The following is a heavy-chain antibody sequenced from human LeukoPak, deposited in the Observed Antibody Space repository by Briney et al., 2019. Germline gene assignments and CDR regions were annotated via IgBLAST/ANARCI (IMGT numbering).Heavy chain of an antibody. CDR1: GFTFTSYS. CDR2: ISGGGGST. Sequence: GGSLRLSCAASGFTFTSYSMNWVRQAPGKGLEWVSTISGGGGSTYYADSVKGRFTISRDNSKNTLYLQMNSLRAEDTAVYYCAKELPWYYDFWSGYYSDYYYYYGMDVWGQGTTVTVSS. V-gene: IGHV3-23*01. J-gene: IGHJ6*02. D-gene: IGHD3-3*01. CDR3: AKELPWYYDFWSGYYSDYYYYYGMDV.